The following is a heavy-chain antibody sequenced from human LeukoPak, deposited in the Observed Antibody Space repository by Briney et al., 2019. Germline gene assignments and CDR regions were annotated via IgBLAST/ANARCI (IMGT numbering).Heavy chain of an antibody. CDR2: INPSGGST. CDR1: GYTFTSYY. CDR3: AAATGTGAFDY. D-gene: IGHD1-1*01. J-gene: IGHJ4*02. Sequence: GASVKVSCKASGYTFTSYYMHWVRQAPGQGLEWMGIINPSGGSTSYAQKFQGRVTMTRNTSISTAYMELSSLRSEDTAVYYCAAATGTGAFDYWGQGTLVTVSS. V-gene: IGHV1-46*01.